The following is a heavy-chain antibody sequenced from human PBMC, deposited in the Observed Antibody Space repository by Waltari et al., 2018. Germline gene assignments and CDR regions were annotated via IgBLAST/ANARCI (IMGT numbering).Heavy chain of an antibody. CDR2: VFQSGSA. CDR1: GDSISSLSW. D-gene: IGHD2-15*01. J-gene: IGHJ4*02. Sequence: QLQESGPGLVESSGTLSLTCTVSGDSISSLSWWTWVRQPPGKGLEWIGEVFQSGSANYSPSLNSRGTLSVDKSTNQFFLTLNSVTAADTAMYYCAKISLHREGYSWGQGTLVTV. V-gene: IGHV4-4*02. CDR3: AKISLHREGYS.